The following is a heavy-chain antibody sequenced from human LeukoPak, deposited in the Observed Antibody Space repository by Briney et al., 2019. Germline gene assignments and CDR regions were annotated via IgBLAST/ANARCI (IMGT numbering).Heavy chain of an antibody. J-gene: IGHJ6*02. CDR2: INHSGST. D-gene: IGHD3-10*02. CDR1: GGSFSGYY. CDR3: ARFYGTITMSRAYGMDV. V-gene: IGHV4-34*01. Sequence: TETLSLACAVYGGSFSGYYWSWIRQPPGKGLEWIGEINHSGSTNYNPSLKSRVTISVDTSKNQFSLKLSSVTAADTAVYYCARFYGTITMSRAYGMDVWGQGTTVTVSS.